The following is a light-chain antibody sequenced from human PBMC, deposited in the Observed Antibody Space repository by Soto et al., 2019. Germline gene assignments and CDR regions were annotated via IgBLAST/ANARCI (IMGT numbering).Light chain of an antibody. V-gene: IGKV3-15*01. CDR3: QQRET. CDR1: QSVSSN. Sequence: EIVLTQSPGTLSLSPGERATLSCRASQSVSSNLAWYQQKPGQAPRLLIYGASTRATGIPARFSGSGSGTDFTLTISSLQPEDFATYYCQQRETFGPGTKVDIK. J-gene: IGKJ3*01. CDR2: GAS.